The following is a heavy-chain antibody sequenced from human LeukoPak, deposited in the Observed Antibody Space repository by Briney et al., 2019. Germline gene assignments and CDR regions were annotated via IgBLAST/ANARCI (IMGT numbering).Heavy chain of an antibody. CDR3: ARDSSSVTPDYYLDY. Sequence: SETLSLTCTVSGGSITSYYWCWIRQPPGKGLEWIGYIYYSGSTKYNSSLKSRVTIAVDTSNNQFSLKLSSVTAADTAVYYCARDSSSVTPDYYLDYWGQGILVTVSS. CDR1: GGSITSYY. D-gene: IGHD4-17*01. J-gene: IGHJ4*02. V-gene: IGHV4-59*01. CDR2: IYYSGST.